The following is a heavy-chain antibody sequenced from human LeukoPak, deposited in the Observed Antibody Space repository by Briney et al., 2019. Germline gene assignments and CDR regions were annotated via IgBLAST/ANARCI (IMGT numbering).Heavy chain of an antibody. Sequence: SETLSLTCAAYGGSFSGYYWSWIRQPPWNGLKWIGEINHSGSTNDNPSLTSRVTISVETSKSQFSLKPSSVTAADTAVYCCARGGGYSYGYRPSLGSSGYRGRNYFDYWGQRTLVTVSS. V-gene: IGHV4-34*01. J-gene: IGHJ4*02. CDR3: ARGGGYSYGYRPSLGSSGYRGRNYFDY. CDR2: INHSGST. D-gene: IGHD5-18*01. CDR1: GGSFSGYY.